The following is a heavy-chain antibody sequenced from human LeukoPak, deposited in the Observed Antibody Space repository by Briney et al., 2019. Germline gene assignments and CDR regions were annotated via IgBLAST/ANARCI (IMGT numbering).Heavy chain of an antibody. Sequence: SETLSLTCAVYGGSFSGYYWSWIRQPPGKGLEWIGEINHSGSTNYNPSLKSRVTISVDTSKNQFSLKLSSVTAADTAVYYCARGHSSGSGNNWFDPWGQGTLVTVSS. D-gene: IGHD3-22*01. CDR2: INHSGST. J-gene: IGHJ5*02. CDR1: GGSFSGYY. V-gene: IGHV4-34*01. CDR3: ARGHSSGSGNNWFDP.